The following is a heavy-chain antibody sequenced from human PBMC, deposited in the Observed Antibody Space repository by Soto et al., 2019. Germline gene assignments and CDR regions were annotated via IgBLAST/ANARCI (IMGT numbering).Heavy chain of an antibody. Sequence: QVQLVQSGAEVKKPGASVKVSCKASGYTFATYAIHCVRQAPGQGLEWMGWINPATGNTEYSEKFQDRVTITRDTSASTADMELRGLRSDDTAVYYCARRYKSAGWLEPWGQGTLVTVSS. J-gene: IGHJ5*02. CDR2: INPATGNT. CDR1: GYTFATYA. V-gene: IGHV1-3*01. CDR3: ARRYKSAGWLEP. D-gene: IGHD1-1*01.